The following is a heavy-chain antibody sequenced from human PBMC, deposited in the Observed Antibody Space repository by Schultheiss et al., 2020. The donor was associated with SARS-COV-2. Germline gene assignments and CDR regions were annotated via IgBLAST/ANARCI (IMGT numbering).Heavy chain of an antibody. J-gene: IGHJ4*02. D-gene: IGHD3-16*01. CDR2: INHSGHT. V-gene: IGHV4-34*01. CDR3: ARAWGRGYYFDY. Sequence: SETLSLTCAVYGGSFSGYYWSWIRQPPGKGLEWIGEINHSGHTNYNPSLKSRVTISVDTSKNQFSLKLSSVTAADTAVFYCARAWGRGYYFDYWGQGTLVTVSS. CDR1: GGSFSGYY.